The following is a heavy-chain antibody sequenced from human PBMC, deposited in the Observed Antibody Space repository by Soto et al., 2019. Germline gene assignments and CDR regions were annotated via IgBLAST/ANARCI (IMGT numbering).Heavy chain of an antibody. Sequence: PGESLKISCAASGFTFSDYYMSWIRQAPGKGLEWISHISDSATTMYYADSVKGRFTISRDNARKSLFLHMNSLRAEDTAVYYCARDTAFISSGLFNPWGQGTLVTVSS. CDR1: GFTFSDYY. D-gene: IGHD3-22*01. J-gene: IGHJ5*02. V-gene: IGHV3-11*01. CDR2: ISDSATTM. CDR3: ARDTAFISSGLFNP.